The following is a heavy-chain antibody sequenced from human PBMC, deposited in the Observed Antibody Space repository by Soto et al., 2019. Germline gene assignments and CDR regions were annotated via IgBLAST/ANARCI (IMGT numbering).Heavy chain of an antibody. V-gene: IGHV1-69*01. J-gene: IGHJ6*02. CDR1: GGTFSSYA. CDR2: IIPIFGTA. D-gene: IGHD2-2*01. CDR3: ARDSRSANKGPELHGMDV. Sequence: QVQLVQSGAEVKKPGSSVKVSCKASGGTFSSYAISWVRQAPGQGLEWMGGIIPIFGTANYAQKFQGGVTITADESTSTAYMELSSLRSEDTAVYYCARDSRSANKGPELHGMDVWGQGTTVTVSS.